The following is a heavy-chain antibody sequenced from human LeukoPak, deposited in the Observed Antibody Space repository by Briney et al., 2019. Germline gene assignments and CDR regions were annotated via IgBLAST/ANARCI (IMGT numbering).Heavy chain of an antibody. V-gene: IGHV3-9*03. J-gene: IGHJ6*03. D-gene: IGHD6-13*01. CDR2: ISWNSGSI. CDR3: AKGAAGSYYYMDV. Sequence: GGSLRLSCAASGFTFDDYAMHWVRQAPGKGLEWVSGISWNSGSIGYADSVKGRFTISRDNAKNSLYLQMNSLRAEDMALYYCAKGAAGSYYYMDVWGKGTTATVSS. CDR1: GFTFDDYA.